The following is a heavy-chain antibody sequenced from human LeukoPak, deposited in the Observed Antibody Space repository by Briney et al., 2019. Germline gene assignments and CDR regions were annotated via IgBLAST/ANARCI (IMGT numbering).Heavy chain of an antibody. Sequence: GASVKVSCKASGYTFTNYDINWVRQATGQGLEWMGWMNPNSGSTGYAQKFQGRVTMTRDTSISTAYMELSSLRSEDTAVYYCARGPPYDFWSARGYSYYYMDVWGKGTTVTVSS. J-gene: IGHJ6*03. D-gene: IGHD3-3*01. CDR1: GYTFTNYD. V-gene: IGHV1-8*01. CDR3: ARGPPYDFWSARGYSYYYMDV. CDR2: MNPNSGST.